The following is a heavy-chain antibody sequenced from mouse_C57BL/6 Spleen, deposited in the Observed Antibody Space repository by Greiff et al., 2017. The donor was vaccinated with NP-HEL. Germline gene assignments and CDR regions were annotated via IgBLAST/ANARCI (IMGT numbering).Heavy chain of an antibody. CDR2: IYPGDGDT. J-gene: IGHJ1*03. V-gene: IGHV1-82*01. Sequence: VQGVESGPELVKPGASVKISCKASGYAFSSSWMNWVKQRPGKGLEWIGRIYPGDGDTNYNGKFKGKATLTADKSSSTAYMQLSSLTSEDSAVYFCARVGNWDWYFDVWGTGTTVTVSS. CDR1: GYAFSSSW. CDR3: ARVGNWDWYFDV. D-gene: IGHD4-1*01.